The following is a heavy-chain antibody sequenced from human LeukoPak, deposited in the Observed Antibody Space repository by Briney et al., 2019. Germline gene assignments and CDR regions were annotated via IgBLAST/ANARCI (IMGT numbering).Heavy chain of an antibody. CDR3: ARDYSAWAAGTRIDY. J-gene: IGHJ4*02. CDR2: ISSSSSYI. CDR1: GFTVSTNY. D-gene: IGHD6-13*01. V-gene: IGHV3-21*01. Sequence: GGSLRLSCAASGFTVSTNYMSWVRQAPGKGLEWVSSISSSSSYIYYADSVKGRFTISRDNAKNSLYLQMNSLRAEDTAVYYCARDYSAWAAGTRIDYWGQGTLVTVSS.